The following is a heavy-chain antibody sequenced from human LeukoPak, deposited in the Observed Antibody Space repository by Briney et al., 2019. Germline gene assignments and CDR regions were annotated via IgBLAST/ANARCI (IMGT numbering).Heavy chain of an antibody. Sequence: ASVKVSCKASGYTFTSYDINWVRQATGQGLEWMGWMNPNSGNTGYAQKFQGRVTMTRDTSISTAYMELSRLRSDDTAVYYCARDQRLWFGETVDYWGQGTLVTVSS. J-gene: IGHJ4*02. CDR3: ARDQRLWFGETVDY. CDR1: GYTFTSYD. V-gene: IGHV1-8*01. D-gene: IGHD3-10*01. CDR2: MNPNSGNT.